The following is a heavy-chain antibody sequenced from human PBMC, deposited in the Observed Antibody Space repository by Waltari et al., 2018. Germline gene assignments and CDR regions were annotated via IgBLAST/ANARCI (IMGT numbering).Heavy chain of an antibody. J-gene: IGHJ1*01. CDR2: ISVSDAT. Sequence: EVQLLESGGGLVQPGGSLRLSCQASGFTSVPHAITWVRQAPGKGLEWVSSISVSDATYYADSVKGRFTISRDYSDNTVYLQMDSLRADDTAVYFCAKPFYNWDDPLHSWGQGTPVTVSS. D-gene: IGHD1-20*01. CDR1: GFTSVPHA. CDR3: AKPFYNWDDPLHS. V-gene: IGHV3-23*01.